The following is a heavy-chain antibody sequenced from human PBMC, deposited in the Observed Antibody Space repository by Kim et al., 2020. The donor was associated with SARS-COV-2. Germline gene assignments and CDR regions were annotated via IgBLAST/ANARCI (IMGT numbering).Heavy chain of an antibody. D-gene: IGHD3-10*01. V-gene: IGHV3-30*04. CDR2: ISYDGSNK. CDR1: GFTFSSYA. Sequence: GGSLRLSCAASGFTFSSYAMHWVRQAPGKGLEWVAVISYDGSNKYYADSVKGRFTISRDNSKNTLYLQMNSLRAEATAVYYCARPYPLWFGELFYYYGIDVWGQGTTVTVSS. J-gene: IGHJ6*02. CDR3: ARPYPLWFGELFYYYGIDV.